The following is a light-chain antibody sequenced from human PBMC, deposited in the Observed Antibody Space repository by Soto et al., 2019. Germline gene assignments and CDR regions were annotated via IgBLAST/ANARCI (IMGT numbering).Light chain of an antibody. Sequence: DIPMTQSPSSLSAFVGDRVTITCRASLAISNYLAWYQQKPGKVPKLLIYGASTLQSGVPSRFAGSGSGTEFSLTITSLRPEDVATYYCQRYNTVPWTFGQGTKVEIK. V-gene: IGKV1-27*01. CDR3: QRYNTVPWT. CDR2: GAS. J-gene: IGKJ1*01. CDR1: LAISNY.